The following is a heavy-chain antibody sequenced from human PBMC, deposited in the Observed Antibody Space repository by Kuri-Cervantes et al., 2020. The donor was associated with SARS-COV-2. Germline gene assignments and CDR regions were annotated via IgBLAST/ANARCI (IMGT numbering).Heavy chain of an antibody. J-gene: IGHJ6*02. V-gene: IGHV3-23*01. CDR1: GFTFSSYA. CDR3: AKSTVTTKIPGMDV. CDR2: ISGSGGST. D-gene: IGHD4-17*01. Sequence: GESLKISCAASGFTFSSYAMSWVRQAPGKGLEWVSAISGSGGSTYYTDSVKGRFTISRDNSKNTLYLQMNSLRVEDAAVYYCAKSTVTTKIPGMDVWGRGTTVTVSS.